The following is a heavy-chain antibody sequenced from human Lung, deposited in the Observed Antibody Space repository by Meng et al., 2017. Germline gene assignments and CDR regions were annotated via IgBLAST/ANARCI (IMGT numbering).Heavy chain of an antibody. CDR3: ARGLGEAVVPRTMFDY. CDR2: IYHSGGT. CDR1: GGSISSSNW. V-gene: IGHV4-4*02. J-gene: IGHJ4*02. Sequence: ESGPGLVKPSGTLSLTCGCAGGSISSSNWWSWVRQPPGKGLEWIGEIYHSGGTKYNPSLKSRVTISVDKSKNQFSLKLSSVTAADTAVYYCARGLGEAVVPRTMFDYWGQGTLVTVSS. D-gene: IGHD2-2*01.